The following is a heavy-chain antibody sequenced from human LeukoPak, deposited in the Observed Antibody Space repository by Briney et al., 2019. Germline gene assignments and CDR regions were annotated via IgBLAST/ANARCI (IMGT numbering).Heavy chain of an antibody. J-gene: IGHJ5*02. CDR3: AKDSKVVVVAATHRPNWFDP. Sequence: GGSLRLSCAASGFTFSSYAMSWVRQAPGKGLEWVSAISGSGGSTYYADSVKGRFTISRDNSKNTLYLQMNSLRAEDTAVYYCAKDSKVVVVAATHRPNWFDPWGQGTLVTVSS. V-gene: IGHV3-23*01. CDR1: GFTFSSYA. CDR2: ISGSGGST. D-gene: IGHD2-15*01.